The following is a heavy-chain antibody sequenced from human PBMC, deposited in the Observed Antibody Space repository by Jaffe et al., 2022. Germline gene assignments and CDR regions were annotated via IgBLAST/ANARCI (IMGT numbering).Heavy chain of an antibody. D-gene: IGHD3-10*01. V-gene: IGHV4-61*02. CDR2: IYTSGST. CDR1: GGSISSGSYY. CDR3: ARDRDLWFGELSTGGFDP. Sequence: QVQLQESGPGLVKPSQTLSLTCTVSGGSISSGSYYWSWIRQPAGKGLEWIGRIYTSGSTNYNPSLKSRVTISVDTSKNQFSLKLSSVTAADTAVYYCARDRDLWFGELSTGGFDPWGQGTLVTVSS. J-gene: IGHJ5*02.